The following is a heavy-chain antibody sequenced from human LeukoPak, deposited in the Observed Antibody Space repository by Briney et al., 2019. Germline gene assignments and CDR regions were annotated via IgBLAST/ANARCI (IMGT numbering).Heavy chain of an antibody. V-gene: IGHV3-21*04. CDR3: AKEHGGSSWYEDAFDI. CDR1: GFTFNRYN. D-gene: IGHD6-13*01. J-gene: IGHJ3*02. CDR2: ISTSSSYI. Sequence: PGGSLRLSCAASGFTFNRYNMNWVRRAPGKGLEWVSSISTSSSYIYYADSVRGRFTISRDNAKNSLYLQMNSLRAEDTAVYYCAKEHGGSSWYEDAFDIWGQGTMVTVSS.